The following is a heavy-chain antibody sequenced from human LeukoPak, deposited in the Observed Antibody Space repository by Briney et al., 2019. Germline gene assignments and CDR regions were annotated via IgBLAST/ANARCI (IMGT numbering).Heavy chain of an antibody. V-gene: IGHV1-2*02. D-gene: IGHD3-16*01. CDR3: ARRLRTRFDADFDY. J-gene: IGHJ4*02. Sequence: ASVKVSCKASGYTFIDYYMHWVRQAPGQGLEWMGWINPNSGGTNCAQIFQGRVTMTRDTSISTAYMELSRLRSDDTAVYYCARRLRTRFDADFDYWGQGTLVTVSS. CDR1: GYTFIDYY. CDR2: INPNSGGT.